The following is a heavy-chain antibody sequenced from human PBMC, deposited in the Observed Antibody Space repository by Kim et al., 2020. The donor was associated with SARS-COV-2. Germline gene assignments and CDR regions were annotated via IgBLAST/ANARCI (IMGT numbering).Heavy chain of an antibody. CDR2: ISSSSSTI. V-gene: IGHV3-48*02. CDR1: GFTFSSYS. J-gene: IGHJ4*02. CDR3: ARDPTDYGDYRYYFDY. D-gene: IGHD4-17*01. Sequence: GGSLRLSCAASGFTFSSYSMNWVRQAPGKGLEWVSYISSSSSTIYYADSVKGRCTISRDNAKNSLYLQMNSLRDEDTAVYYCARDPTDYGDYRYYFDYWGQGTLVTVSS.